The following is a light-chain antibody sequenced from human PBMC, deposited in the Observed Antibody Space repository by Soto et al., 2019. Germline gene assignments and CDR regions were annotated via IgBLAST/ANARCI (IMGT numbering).Light chain of an antibody. CDR1: QSVLYSSNNKNY. V-gene: IGKV4-1*01. Sequence: DIVMTQSPESLAVSLGERATINCKSSQSVLYSSNNKNYLAWYQQKSGQPPKLLIYWASTRESGVPDRFSGSGSVTDFTLTISSLQAEDVAVYYCQQYYSTLTFGGGTKVEMK. CDR3: QQYYSTLT. J-gene: IGKJ4*01. CDR2: WAS.